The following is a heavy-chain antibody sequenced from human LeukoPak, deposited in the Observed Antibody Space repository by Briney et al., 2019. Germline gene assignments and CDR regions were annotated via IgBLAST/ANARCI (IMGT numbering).Heavy chain of an antibody. CDR1: GGSISSYY. CDR3: VRDQEISGSYDY. J-gene: IGHJ4*02. V-gene: IGHV4-59*01. Sequence: PSETLSLTCTVSGGSISSYYWSWIRQPPGKGLEWIGYIYYSGSTNYNPSLKSRVTISVDTSKNQFSLKLSSVTAADTAVYYCVRDQEISGSYDYWGQGTLVTVSS. D-gene: IGHD1-26*01. CDR2: IYYSGST.